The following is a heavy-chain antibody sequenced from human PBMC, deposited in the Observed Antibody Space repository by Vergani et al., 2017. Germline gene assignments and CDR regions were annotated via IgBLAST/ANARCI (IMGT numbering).Heavy chain of an antibody. CDR1: GFTFSSYA. CDR3: AKDQGQGYYYYYMDV. J-gene: IGHJ6*03. CDR2: ISGSGGST. Sequence: EVQLLESGGGLVQPGGSLRLSCAASGFTFSSYAMSWVRPAPGKGLEWVSAISGSGGSTYYADSGKGRFTISRDKSKNTLYLQMNSLRAEDTAVYYCAKDQGQGYYYYYMDVWGKGTTVTVSS. V-gene: IGHV3-23*01.